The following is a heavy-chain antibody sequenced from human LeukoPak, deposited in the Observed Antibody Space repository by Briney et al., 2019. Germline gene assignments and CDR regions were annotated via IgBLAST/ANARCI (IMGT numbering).Heavy chain of an antibody. J-gene: IGHJ4*02. CDR1: GFIFSDYY. CDR2: INWNGGST. D-gene: IGHD7-27*01. V-gene: IGHV3-20*04. CDR3: ARDLNWETY. Sequence: PGGSLRLSCAASGFIFSDYYMSWIRQAPGKGLEWVSGINWNGGSTGYADSVKGRFTISRDNAKNSLYLQMNSLRAEDTAVYYCARDLNWETYWGQGTLVTVSS.